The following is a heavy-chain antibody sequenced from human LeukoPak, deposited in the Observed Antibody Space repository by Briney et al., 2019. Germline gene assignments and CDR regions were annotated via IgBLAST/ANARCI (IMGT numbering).Heavy chain of an antibody. Sequence: PGGSLRLSCAASGFTLSNAWMSWVRQAPGKGLESNGRIKSKTDGGTTDYAAPVKGRFTISRDDSKNTLYLQMNSLKTEDTAVYYCTTDSDSSSWSSAFDIWGQGTMVTVSS. CDR3: TTDSDSSSWSSAFDI. CDR2: IKSKTDGGTT. CDR1: GFTLSNAW. J-gene: IGHJ3*02. V-gene: IGHV3-15*01. D-gene: IGHD6-13*01.